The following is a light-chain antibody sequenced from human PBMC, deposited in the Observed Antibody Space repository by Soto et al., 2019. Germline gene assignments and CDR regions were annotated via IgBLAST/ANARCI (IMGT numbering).Light chain of an antibody. V-gene: IGLV1-40*01. CDR2: GNS. Sequence: QSVLTQPPSVSGAPGQRVTISCNGSRSNIGAGYDVHWYQQLPGTAPKLLIYGNSNRHSGVPNRFSGSKSGTSASLAITGLQAEDEADYYCQSYDSSLSGSSVVFGGGTKLTVL. J-gene: IGLJ2*01. CDR3: QSYDSSLSGSSVV. CDR1: RSNIGAGYD.